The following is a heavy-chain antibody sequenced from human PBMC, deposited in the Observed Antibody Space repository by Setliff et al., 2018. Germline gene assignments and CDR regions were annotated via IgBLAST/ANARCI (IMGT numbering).Heavy chain of an antibody. J-gene: IGHJ4*02. CDR1: GYDFNTYW. CDR2: MYPEDSDT. Sequence: PGESLKISCKASGYDFNTYWIAWVRQRPGNGLEWMGIMYPEDSDTKYSPSFQGQVTISADKSLRTAYLQWSSLKTSDTAIYYCARVGIKGGYYFDYWGQGTLVTVSS. V-gene: IGHV5-51*01. CDR3: ARVGIKGGYYFDY. D-gene: IGHD7-27*01.